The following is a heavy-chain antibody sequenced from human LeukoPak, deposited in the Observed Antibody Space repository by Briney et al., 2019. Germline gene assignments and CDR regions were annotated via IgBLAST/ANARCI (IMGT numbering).Heavy chain of an antibody. J-gene: IGHJ6*03. CDR2: INPNSGGT. Sequence: VASVKVSCKASGYTFTGYYMHWVRQAPGQGLEWMGWINPNSGGTNYAQKFQGRVTMTRDTSISTAYMELSRLRSDDTAVCYCARDWDYYDSSGYPLLYYYMDVWGKGTTVTISS. CDR3: ARDWDYYDSSGYPLLYYYMDV. V-gene: IGHV1-2*02. D-gene: IGHD3-22*01. CDR1: GYTFTGYY.